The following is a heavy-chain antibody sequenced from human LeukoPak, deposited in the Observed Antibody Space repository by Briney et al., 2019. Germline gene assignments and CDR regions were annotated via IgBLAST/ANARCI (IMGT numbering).Heavy chain of an antibody. V-gene: IGHV3-9*01. Sequence: GGSLRLSCAASGFTFDDYATHWVRQAPGKGLEWVSGISWNSGSIGYADSVKGRFTISRDNSKNTLYLQMNSLRAEDTAVYYCAKGGYGSGSTHGGAFDIWGQGTMVTVSS. J-gene: IGHJ3*02. CDR1: GFTFDDYA. CDR2: ISWNSGSI. CDR3: AKGGYGSGSTHGGAFDI. D-gene: IGHD3-10*01.